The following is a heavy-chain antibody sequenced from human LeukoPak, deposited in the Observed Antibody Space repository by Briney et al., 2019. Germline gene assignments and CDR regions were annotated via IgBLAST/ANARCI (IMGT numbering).Heavy chain of an antibody. Sequence: GESLKISCKGSGYSFTNYWIGWVRQMPGKGLEWMGLIYPGNSETRYSPSFQGQVTLSVDKSISTAYLQWNSLKASDTAMYYCARHQRDDSARWFDPWGQGTLVTVPS. CDR3: ARHQRDDSARWFDP. J-gene: IGHJ5*02. CDR2: IYPGNSET. V-gene: IGHV5-51*01. D-gene: IGHD3-9*01. CDR1: GYSFTNYW.